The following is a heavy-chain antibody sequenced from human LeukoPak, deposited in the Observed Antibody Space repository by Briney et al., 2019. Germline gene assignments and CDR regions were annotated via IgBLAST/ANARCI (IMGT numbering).Heavy chain of an antibody. D-gene: IGHD1-26*01. CDR3: AREEVGATTFWDY. CDR2: IYHSGST. V-gene: IGHV4-4*02. Sequence: SETLSLTCAVSGGSISSSNWWSWVRQPPGKGLEWIGEIYHSGSTNYNPSLKSRVTISVDTSKNQFSLKLSSVTAADTAVYYCAREEVGATTFWDYWGQGTLVTVSS. CDR1: GGSISSSNW. J-gene: IGHJ4*02.